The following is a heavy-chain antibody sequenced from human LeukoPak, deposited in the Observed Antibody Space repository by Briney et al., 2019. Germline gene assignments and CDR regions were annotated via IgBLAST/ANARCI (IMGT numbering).Heavy chain of an antibody. CDR1: GFTFSSYW. Sequence: GGSLRLSCAASGFTFSSYWMSWVRQAPGKGLEWVANIKQDGSEKYYVDSVKGRFTISRDNAKNSLYLQMNSLRAEDTAVYYCARAPGGSSVPYYYYMDVWGKGTTVTVSS. CDR2: IKQDGSEK. CDR3: ARAPGGSSVPYYYYMDV. V-gene: IGHV3-7*01. J-gene: IGHJ6*03. D-gene: IGHD3-22*01.